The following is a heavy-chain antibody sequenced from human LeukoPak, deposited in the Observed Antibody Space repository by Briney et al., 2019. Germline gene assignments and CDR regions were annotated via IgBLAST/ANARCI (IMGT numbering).Heavy chain of an antibody. J-gene: IGHJ4*02. CDR1: GFTFSDYE. CDR2: ISTSGSTT. Sequence: GGSLRLSCAASGFTFSDYEINWVRQAPGKGXEWISCISTSGSTTYYADSVKGRFTISRDNAKNSLFLQMNTLTAEDTAVYYCARGALHVFDYWGQGTPVTVSS. CDR3: ARGALHVFDY. D-gene: IGHD3-10*02. V-gene: IGHV3-48*03.